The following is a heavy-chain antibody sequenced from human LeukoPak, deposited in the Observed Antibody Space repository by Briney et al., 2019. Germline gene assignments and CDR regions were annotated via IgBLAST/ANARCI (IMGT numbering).Heavy chain of an antibody. CDR2: IKSKTDGGTT. Sequence: PGGSLRLSCAASGFTFSNAWMSWVRQAPGKGLEWVGRIKSKTDGGTTDYAAPVKGRFTISRDDSKSIAYLQMNSLKTEDTAVYYCSRVGYYDFWNGYSLDYWGQGTLVTVSS. CDR1: GFTFSNAW. J-gene: IGHJ4*02. V-gene: IGHV3-15*01. CDR3: SRVGYYDFWNGYSLDY. D-gene: IGHD3-3*01.